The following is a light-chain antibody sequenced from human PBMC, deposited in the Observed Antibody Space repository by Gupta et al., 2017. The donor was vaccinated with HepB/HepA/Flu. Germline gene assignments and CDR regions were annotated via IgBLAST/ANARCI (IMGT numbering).Light chain of an antibody. CDR2: WAS. Sequence: DIVMTQSPDSLTVYLGERATINCKSSQNILFSSNNKNYLAWYMQKPGQPPKLPTSWASTREVGVPDRFSDRGSGTDFTLTILSLHAEDMAVHYTQEEYSVLWTVSQGTKVEIK. CDR1: QNILFSSNNKNY. J-gene: IGKJ1*01. V-gene: IGKV4-1*01. CDR3: QEEYSVLWT.